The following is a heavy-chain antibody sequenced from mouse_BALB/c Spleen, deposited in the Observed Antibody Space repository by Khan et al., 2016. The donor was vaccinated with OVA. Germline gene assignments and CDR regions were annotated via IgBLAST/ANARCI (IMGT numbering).Heavy chain of an antibody. V-gene: IGHV1-9*01. CDR3: ARSGDGSSYWYFDV. D-gene: IGHD1-1*01. CDR1: GYTFSSYW. Sequence: QVRLQQSGAELMKPGASVKISCKATGYTFSSYWIEWVKQRPGHGLEWIGEILPGSGSTNYNEKFKGKATFTADTSSNTAYMQLSSLTSEDSAGYYCARSGDGSSYWYFDVWGAGTTVTVSS. CDR2: ILPGSGST. J-gene: IGHJ1*01.